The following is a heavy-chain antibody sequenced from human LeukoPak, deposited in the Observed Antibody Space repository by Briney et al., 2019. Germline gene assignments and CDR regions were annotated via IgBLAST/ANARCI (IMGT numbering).Heavy chain of an antibody. Sequence: PGGSLRLSCAASGFTFSNYAVAWVRQAPGKGLEWVSVISGRGSTIYYADSVKGRFTISRDNSKNTLYLQMNGLRAEHTAVYYCAKEGPYCGGDCYGVFDYWGQGTLVTASS. CDR2: ISGRGSTI. J-gene: IGHJ4*02. V-gene: IGHV3-23*01. CDR3: AKEGPYCGGDCYGVFDY. CDR1: GFTFSNYA. D-gene: IGHD2-21*02.